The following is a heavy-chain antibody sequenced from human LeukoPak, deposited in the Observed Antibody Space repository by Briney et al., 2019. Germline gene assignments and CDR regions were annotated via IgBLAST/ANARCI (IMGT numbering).Heavy chain of an antibody. CDR1: GYTFTSYG. J-gene: IGHJ3*02. Sequence: ASVKVSCKASGYTFTSYGISWVRQAPGQGLEWMGWISANNGYTNYAQKLQGRVTMTTDTSTTTAYMELTSLTSDDPAVYYCARDEHYYGSGTYYRRASTFDIWGQGTMVTVSS. CDR2: ISANNGYT. CDR3: ARDEHYYGSGTYYRRASTFDI. V-gene: IGHV1-18*04. D-gene: IGHD3-10*01.